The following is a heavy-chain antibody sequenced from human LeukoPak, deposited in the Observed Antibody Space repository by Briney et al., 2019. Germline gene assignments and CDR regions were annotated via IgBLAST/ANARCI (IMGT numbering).Heavy chain of an antibody. D-gene: IGHD1-1*01. CDR1: GGSISASGHY. J-gene: IGHJ3*02. V-gene: IGHV4-39*01. Sequence: SETLSLTCTVSGGSISASGHYWGGIRQPPGKGLEWMGSIYYSGSTYYNPSLRSRVTISLDTSKNQFSLKVNSVTAADTAVYYCARHNDPGHAFDIWGQGTMVTVSS. CDR3: ARHNDPGHAFDI. CDR2: IYYSGST.